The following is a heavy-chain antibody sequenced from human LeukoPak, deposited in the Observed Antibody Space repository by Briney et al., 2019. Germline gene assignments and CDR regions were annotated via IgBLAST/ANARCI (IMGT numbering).Heavy chain of an antibody. CDR1: GGSFSGYY. CDR2: INHSGST. J-gene: IGHJ4*02. D-gene: IGHD3-10*01. Sequence: SETLSLTCAVYGGSFSGYYWSWIRHPPGKGLEWIGEINHSGSTNYNPSLKSRVTISVDTSKNQFSLKLSSVTAADTAVYYCARETMVRGPNYWGQGTLVTVSS. CDR3: ARETMVRGPNY. V-gene: IGHV4-34*01.